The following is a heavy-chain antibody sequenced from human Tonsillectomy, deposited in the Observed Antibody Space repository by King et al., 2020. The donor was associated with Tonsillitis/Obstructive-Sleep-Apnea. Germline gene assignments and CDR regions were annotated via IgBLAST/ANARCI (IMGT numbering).Heavy chain of an antibody. CDR1: GGSISSGGYY. CDR3: ARTTNYYYYMDV. Sequence: QLQESGPGLVKPSQTLSLTCTVSGGSISSGGYYWSWIRQHPGKGLEWIGYIYYSGSTYYNPSLKSRVTISVDTSKNQFSLELSSVTAADTAMYYCARTTNYYYYMDVWGKGTTVTVSS. CDR2: IYYSGST. D-gene: IGHD4-17*01. J-gene: IGHJ6*03. V-gene: IGHV4-31*03.